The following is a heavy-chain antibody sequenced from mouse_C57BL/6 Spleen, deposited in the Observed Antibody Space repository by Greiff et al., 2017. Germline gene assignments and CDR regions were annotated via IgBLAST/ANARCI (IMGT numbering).Heavy chain of an antibody. CDR2: ISYDGSN. CDR3: TRSDYYGSSYDY. Sequence: ESGPGLVKPSQSLSLTCSVTGYSITSGYYWNWIRQFPGNKLEWMGYISYDGSNNYNPSLKNRISITRDTSKNQFFLKLNSVTTEDTATYYCTRSDYYGSSYDYWGQGTLVTVSA. J-gene: IGHJ3*01. CDR1: GYSITSGYY. V-gene: IGHV3-6*01. D-gene: IGHD1-1*01.